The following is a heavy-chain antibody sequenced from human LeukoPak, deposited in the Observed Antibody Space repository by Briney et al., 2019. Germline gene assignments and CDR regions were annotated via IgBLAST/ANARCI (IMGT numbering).Heavy chain of an antibody. CDR1: GGSISRYF. J-gene: IGHJ6*03. Sequence: ETLSLTCTVSGGSISRYFWNWVRQAPGKGLEWVSSITSSGTYIYYADSVKGRFTISRDNAKNSLYLQMNSLRPEDTAVYYCARDPYSGSYGDYYYYYMDVWGKGTTVTISS. V-gene: IGHV3-21*01. CDR2: ITSSGTYI. CDR3: ARDPYSGSYGDYYYYYMDV. D-gene: IGHD1-26*01.